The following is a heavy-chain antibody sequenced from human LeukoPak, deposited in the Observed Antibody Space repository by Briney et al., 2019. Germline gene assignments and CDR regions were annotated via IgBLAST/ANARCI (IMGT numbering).Heavy chain of an antibody. CDR1: GGSISSGGHY. CDR3: ARVARYYDSSGYYYYFDY. Sequence: PSQTLSLTCTVSGGSISSGGHYWSWIRQHPGKGLEWIGYIYYSGSTYYNPSLKSRVTISVDTSKNQFSLKLSSVTAADTAVYYCARVARYYDSSGYYYYFDYWGQGTLVTVSS. V-gene: IGHV4-31*03. J-gene: IGHJ4*02. CDR2: IYYSGST. D-gene: IGHD3-22*01.